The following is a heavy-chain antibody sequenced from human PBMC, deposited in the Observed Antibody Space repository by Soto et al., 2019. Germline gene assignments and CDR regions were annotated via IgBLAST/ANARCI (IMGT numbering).Heavy chain of an antibody. J-gene: IGHJ4*02. D-gene: IGHD3-10*01. V-gene: IGHV4-39*01. CDR1: GDSISSSTYY. CDR3: ARHAPYGPIDY. CDR2: MLYSGNT. Sequence: QLQVQESGPGLVKPSETLSLTCTVSGDSISSSTYYWVWIRQSPGKGPEWIGSMLYSGNTYYNPSLKNRVTRSVDTTKNQFSLKLSSVTVADTAVYYCARHAPYGPIDYWGQGTLVTVSS.